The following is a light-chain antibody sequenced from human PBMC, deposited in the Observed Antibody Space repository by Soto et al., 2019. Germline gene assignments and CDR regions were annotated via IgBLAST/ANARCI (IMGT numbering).Light chain of an antibody. Sequence: DIVMTQSPDSLAVSLGERATVNCKSSPSVFYSSDNKNSLAWYQQKPGQPPKLLIYWASTRESGVPDRFSGSGSGTDFTLTISSLQAEDVAVYFCQQYFTTPFTFGPGTKVDIK. CDR3: QQYFTTPFT. V-gene: IGKV4-1*01. CDR2: WAS. J-gene: IGKJ3*01. CDR1: PSVFYSSDNKNS.